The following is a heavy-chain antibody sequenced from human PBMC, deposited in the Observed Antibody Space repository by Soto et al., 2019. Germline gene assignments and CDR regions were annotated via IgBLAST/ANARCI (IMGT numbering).Heavy chain of an antibody. CDR1: GYTFTSYY. Sequence: ASVKVSCKASGYTFTSYYMHWVRQAPGQGLEWMGIISPSGGSTSYAQKFQGRVTMTRDTSTSTVYMELSSLRSEDTAVYYCAREYSSSYYYYYGMDVWGQGTTVTVSS. J-gene: IGHJ6*02. CDR2: ISPSGGST. D-gene: IGHD6-6*01. CDR3: AREYSSSYYYYYGMDV. V-gene: IGHV1-46*01.